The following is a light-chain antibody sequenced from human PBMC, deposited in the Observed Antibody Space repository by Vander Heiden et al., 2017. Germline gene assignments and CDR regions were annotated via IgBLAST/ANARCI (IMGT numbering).Light chain of an antibody. CDR3: QQSSITPRT. CDR2: AAS. CDR1: HSVANY. J-gene: IGKJ1*01. V-gene: IGKV1-39*01. Sequence: DIQMTQSPSSLSASVGDRVTITCRASHSVANYLNWYQQKPGKAPKLLIYAASSLQGGVPSRFSGGGSETDFTLTISSLQPEDVATYYCQQSSITPRTFGQGTKVEI.